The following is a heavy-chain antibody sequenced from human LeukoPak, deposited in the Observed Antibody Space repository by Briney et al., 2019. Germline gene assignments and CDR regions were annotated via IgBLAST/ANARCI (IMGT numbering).Heavy chain of an antibody. V-gene: IGHV3-23*01. CDR2: ISGSGGST. CDR1: GFTFSSYA. Sequence: GGSLRLSCAASGFTFSSYAMSWVRQAPGKGLEWVSAISGSGGSTYYADSVKGRFTISRDNSKNTLYLQMNGLRAEDTAVYYCAKVLAMDPIFDYWGQGTLVTVSS. CDR3: AKVLAMDPIFDY. J-gene: IGHJ4*02. D-gene: IGHD5-18*01.